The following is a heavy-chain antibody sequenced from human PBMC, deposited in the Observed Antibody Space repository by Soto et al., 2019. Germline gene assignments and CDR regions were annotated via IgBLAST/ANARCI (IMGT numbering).Heavy chain of an antibody. V-gene: IGHV3-21*01. CDR2: ISSSSSYI. CDR1: GFTFSSYS. Sequence: GGSLRLSCAASGFTFSSYSMNWVRQAPGKGLEWVSSISSSSSYIYYADSVKGRFTISRDNAKNSLYLQMNSLRAEDTAVYYCAREQYYYGSGSYAGRYYCYGMDVWGQGTTVTVSS. J-gene: IGHJ6*02. CDR3: AREQYYYGSGSYAGRYYCYGMDV. D-gene: IGHD3-10*01.